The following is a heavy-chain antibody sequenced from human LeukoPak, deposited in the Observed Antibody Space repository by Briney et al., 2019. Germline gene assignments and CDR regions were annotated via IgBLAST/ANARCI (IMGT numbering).Heavy chain of an antibody. Sequence: GGSLRLSCAASGFIFSFYCMHWVRQAPGKGPMWVSRICPDGTGISYADSVKARFTITRDNARNSLFLQMNSLRAEDTAVYYCAREDGYCSGGNCYSYFDSWGQGTLVTVSS. J-gene: IGHJ4*02. CDR1: GFIFSFYC. CDR3: AREDGYCSGGNCYSYFDS. V-gene: IGHV3-74*01. D-gene: IGHD2-15*01. CDR2: ICPDGTGI.